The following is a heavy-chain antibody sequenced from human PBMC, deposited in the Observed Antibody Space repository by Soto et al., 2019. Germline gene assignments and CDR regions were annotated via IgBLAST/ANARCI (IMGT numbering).Heavy chain of an antibody. CDR2: IYYSGST. J-gene: IGHJ4*02. D-gene: IGHD3-22*01. V-gene: IGHV4-59*08. CDR3: ARPGDSSGYYPFDY. CDR1: GGSISSYY. Sequence: SETMSLTCTVSGGSISSYYGSWIRQPPGKGLEWIGYIYYSGSTNYNPSLKSRVTISVDTSKNQFSLKLSSVTAADTAVYYCARPGDSSGYYPFDYWGQGTLVTVSS.